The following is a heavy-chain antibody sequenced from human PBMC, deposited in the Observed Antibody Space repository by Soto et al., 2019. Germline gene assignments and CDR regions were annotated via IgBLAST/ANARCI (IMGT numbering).Heavy chain of an antibody. D-gene: IGHD3-16*01. Sequence: ASVKVSCKASGYTFNTYGISWVRQAPGQGLEWMGWISTYNGNTNYAQKLQDRITMTIDTSTTTAYMELRSLRSDDTAVYYCARRLGSYYCGVDVWGQGTTVTVSS. CDR1: GYTFNTYG. J-gene: IGHJ6*02. V-gene: IGHV1-18*01. CDR3: ARRLGSYYCGVDV. CDR2: ISTYNGNT.